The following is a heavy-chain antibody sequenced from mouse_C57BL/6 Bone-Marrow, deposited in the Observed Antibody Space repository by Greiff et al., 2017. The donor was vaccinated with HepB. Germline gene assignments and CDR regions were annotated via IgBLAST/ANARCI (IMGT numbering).Heavy chain of an antibody. CDR1: GFTFSDAW. D-gene: IGHD1-1*01. Sequence: EVKLVESGGGLVQPGGSMKLSCAASGFTFSDAWMDWVRQSPEKGLEWVAEIRNKANNHATYYAESVKGRFTISRDDSKSSVYLQMNSLRAEDTGIYYCTRRGTTVVANFDYWGQGTTLTVSS. CDR3: TRRGTTVVANFDY. CDR2: IRNKANNHAT. J-gene: IGHJ2*01. V-gene: IGHV6-6*01.